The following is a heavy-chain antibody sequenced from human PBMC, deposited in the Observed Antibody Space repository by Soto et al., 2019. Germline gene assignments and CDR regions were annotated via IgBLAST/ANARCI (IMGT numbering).Heavy chain of an antibody. CDR2: IIPIFGTA. D-gene: IGHD6-19*01. J-gene: IGHJ4*02. Sequence: QVQLVQSGADVKKPGSSVKVSCEVSGGTFSNYAFTWVRQGPGQGLEWMGGIIPIFGTANYARQFKGRVAISADKSTTTTYMELSNLTSEDTPVYYCARVAETGYTSGWYYFDYWGQGSLVTVSS. CDR3: ARVAETGYTSGWYYFDY. V-gene: IGHV1-69*14. CDR1: GGTFSNYA.